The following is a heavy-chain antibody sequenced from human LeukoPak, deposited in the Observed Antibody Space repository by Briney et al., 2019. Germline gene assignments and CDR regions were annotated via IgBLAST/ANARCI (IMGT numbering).Heavy chain of an antibody. CDR2: IRNDGSND. CDR1: GFSLRNYG. J-gene: IGHJ4*02. Sequence: GGSLRLSCAASGFSLRNYGMHWVRQAPGKGLEWVTFIRNDGSNDYYADSVKGRFTISRDNSKNTVYLQMNSLRVDDTAVYYCVKDGNSGYRSQYLDDWGQGTLVTVS. D-gene: IGHD3-22*01. V-gene: IGHV3-30*02. CDR3: VKDGNSGYRSQYLDD.